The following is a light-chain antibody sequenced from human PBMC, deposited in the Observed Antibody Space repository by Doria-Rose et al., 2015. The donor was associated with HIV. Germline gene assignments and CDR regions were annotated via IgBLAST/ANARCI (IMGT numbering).Light chain of an antibody. CDR2: DVI. V-gene: IGLV2-14*03. J-gene: IGLJ2*01. Sequence: QQYPGKAPEVIIYDVIRRPSDVSYRFSASKSGNTASLTISGLQPEDEAYYYCNSYTASGHVVFGGGTKLTAL. CDR3: NSYTASGHVV.